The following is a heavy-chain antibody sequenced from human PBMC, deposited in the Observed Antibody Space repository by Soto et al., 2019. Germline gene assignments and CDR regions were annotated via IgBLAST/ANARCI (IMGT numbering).Heavy chain of an antibody. J-gene: IGHJ4*02. CDR3: ATGSMAANGVDY. CDR2: IYYTGST. Sequence: KPSETLSLTCTVSGGSMKTFFWNWIRQSPGKGLEWIGFIYYTGSTYYNPSLKSRVSMSVDTSRNQFSLRLTSVTAADTATYYCATGSMAANGVDYWGPGTLVTVSS. CDR1: GGSMKTFF. V-gene: IGHV4-59*01. D-gene: IGHD6-13*01.